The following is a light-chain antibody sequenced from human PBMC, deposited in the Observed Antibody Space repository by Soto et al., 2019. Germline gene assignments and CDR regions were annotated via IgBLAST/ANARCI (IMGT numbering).Light chain of an antibody. CDR1: QSISSY. Sequence: DIQMTQSPSSLSASVGDRVIITCRASQSISSYLNWYQQKPGKAPKLLIYAASSLQSGVPSRFSGSGSGTDFTLTISSVQPEDFATYFCQHTYRTPWTFGQGTKVDI. CDR2: AAS. J-gene: IGKJ1*01. V-gene: IGKV1-39*01. CDR3: QHTYRTPWT.